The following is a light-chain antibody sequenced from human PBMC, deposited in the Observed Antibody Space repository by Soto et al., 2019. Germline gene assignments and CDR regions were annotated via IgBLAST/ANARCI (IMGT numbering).Light chain of an antibody. J-gene: IGKJ1*01. V-gene: IGKV3-20*01. Sequence: EIVLTHSPGTLSLSPWETTTLSCCASQSVSSTYLAWYQQKTGQAPRLLMYGASSRAAGIPDRFSGRGSGTDFTLTISGLEPEDFAVYYCQQFGSSPPTFGQGTKVDIK. CDR1: QSVSSTY. CDR3: QQFGSSPPT. CDR2: GAS.